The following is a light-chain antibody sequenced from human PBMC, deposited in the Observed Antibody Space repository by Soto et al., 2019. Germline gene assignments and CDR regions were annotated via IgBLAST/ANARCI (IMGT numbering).Light chain of an antibody. Sequence: DIQMTQSPSSLSASVGDRVTITCRASQDISNLLDWFQQKPGKAPKTLIYDASRLHSGVPSKFSGSGSGTYFTLTISSLQPEDFATYYCLQYKSYPRTFGPGTKVDIK. CDR2: DAS. J-gene: IGKJ1*01. CDR1: QDISNL. V-gene: IGKV1-16*02. CDR3: LQYKSYPRT.